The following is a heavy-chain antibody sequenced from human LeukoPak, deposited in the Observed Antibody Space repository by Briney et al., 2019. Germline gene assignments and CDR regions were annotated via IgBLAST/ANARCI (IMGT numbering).Heavy chain of an antibody. V-gene: IGHV3-30*02. D-gene: IGHD6-13*01. CDR2: IRCDGSNK. J-gene: IGHJ4*02. Sequence: PGGSLRLSCAASGFTFSSYGMHWVRQAPGKGLEWVAFIRCDGSNKYYADSVKGRFTISRDNSKNTLYLQMNSLRAEDTAVYYCAKDAGHWGQGTLVTVSS. CDR1: GFTFSSYG. CDR3: AKDAGH.